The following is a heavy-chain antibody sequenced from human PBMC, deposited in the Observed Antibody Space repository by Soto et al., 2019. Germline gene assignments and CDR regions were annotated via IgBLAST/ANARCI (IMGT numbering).Heavy chain of an antibody. D-gene: IGHD6-13*01. CDR2: ISGSGSST. Sequence: PGGSLRLSCAASGFTFSSYAMSWVRQAPEKGLEWVSAISGSGSSTYYADSVKGRFTISRDNSKNTLYLQMNSLRAEDTAVYYCAKDRGEHIAAAGLIWGQGTMVTVSS. CDR3: AKDRGEHIAAAGLI. V-gene: IGHV3-23*01. J-gene: IGHJ3*02. CDR1: GFTFSSYA.